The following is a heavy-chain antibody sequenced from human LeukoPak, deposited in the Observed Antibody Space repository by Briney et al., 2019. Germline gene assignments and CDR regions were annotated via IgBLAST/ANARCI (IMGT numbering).Heavy chain of an antibody. CDR3: ARETGYYDSSGLDY. J-gene: IGHJ4*02. Sequence: GGSLRLSCAASGFTFSSYGMHWVRQAPGKGLEWVAVIWYDGSNKCYADSVKGRFTISRDNSKNTLYLQMNSLRAEDTAVYYCARETGYYDSSGLDYWGQGTLVTVSS. D-gene: IGHD3-22*01. CDR1: GFTFSSYG. V-gene: IGHV3-33*01. CDR2: IWYDGSNK.